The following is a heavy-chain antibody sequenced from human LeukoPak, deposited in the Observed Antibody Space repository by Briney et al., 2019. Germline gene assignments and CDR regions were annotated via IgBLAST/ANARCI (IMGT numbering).Heavy chain of an antibody. J-gene: IGHJ4*02. D-gene: IGHD3-10*01. CDR2: INLKSGST. Sequence: EASVKVSCKASGYTFIGYYMHWVRQAPGQGLEWMGRINLKSGSTNYAQKFQGRVTMTRDTSISTAYMELSSLRSEDTAVYYCARESMVRGVTLFDYWGQGTLVTVSS. V-gene: IGHV1-2*06. CDR3: ARESMVRGVTLFDY. CDR1: GYTFIGYY.